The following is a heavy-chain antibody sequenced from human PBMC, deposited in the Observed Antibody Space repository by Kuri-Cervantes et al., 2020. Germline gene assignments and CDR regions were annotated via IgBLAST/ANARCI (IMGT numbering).Heavy chain of an antibody. J-gene: IGHJ4*02. V-gene: IGHV3-20*04. CDR3: ARTYYYDGSGYYFGY. Sequence: GESLKISCAASGFTFDDYGMSWVRQAPGKGLEWVSGINWNGGSTGYADSVKGRFTISRDNAKNSLYLQMNSLRVEDTALYYCARTYYYDGSGYYFGYWGQGTLVTVSS. CDR1: GFTFDDYG. CDR2: INWNGGST. D-gene: IGHD3-22*01.